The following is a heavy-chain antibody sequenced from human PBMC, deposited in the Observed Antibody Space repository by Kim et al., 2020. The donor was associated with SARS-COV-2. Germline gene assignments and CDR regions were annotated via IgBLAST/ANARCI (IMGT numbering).Heavy chain of an antibody. CDR2: ISAYNGNT. Sequence: ASVKVSCKASGYTFTSYGISWVRQAPGQGLEWMVWISAYNGNTNYAQKLQGRVTMTTDTSTSTAYMELRSLRSDDTAVYYCARSHARPDYGGNSGGLYGMDVWGQGTTVTVSS. J-gene: IGHJ6*02. V-gene: IGHV1-18*04. D-gene: IGHD4-17*01. CDR3: ARSHARPDYGGNSGGLYGMDV. CDR1: GYTFTSYG.